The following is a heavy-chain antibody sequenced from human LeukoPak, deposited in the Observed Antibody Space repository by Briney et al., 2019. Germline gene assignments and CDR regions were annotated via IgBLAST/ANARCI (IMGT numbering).Heavy chain of an antibody. J-gene: IGHJ6*03. D-gene: IGHD5-18*01. CDR2: FISSSNYG. CDR1: GFTFSNYG. Sequence: GGSLRLSCAASGFTFSNYGMTWVRQAPGKGLEWVSSFISSSNYGYYADSVKGRFTISRDNAKNTLFLQINSLRAEDTAVYYCARDRTALVPDYMDVWGNGTTVTVSS. V-gene: IGHV3-21*01. CDR3: ARDRTALVPDYMDV.